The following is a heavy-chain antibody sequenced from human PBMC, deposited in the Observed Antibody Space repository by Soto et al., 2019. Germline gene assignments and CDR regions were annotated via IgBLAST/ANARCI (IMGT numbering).Heavy chain of an antibody. Sequence: QVHLEQSGAEVRKPGSSVKVSCKASGGTFSNSAISWVRQAPGQGLEWMGGIMPIFRTPDYAQKFQGRVTITADESTSTAYMELSGLRSDDTAVYYWARDKDRLQLGGNYHYSLDVWGQGTTVTVSS. CDR2: IMPIFRTP. V-gene: IGHV1-69*12. D-gene: IGHD3-3*02. J-gene: IGHJ6*02. CDR3: ARDKDRLQLGGNYHYSLDV. CDR1: GGTFSNSA.